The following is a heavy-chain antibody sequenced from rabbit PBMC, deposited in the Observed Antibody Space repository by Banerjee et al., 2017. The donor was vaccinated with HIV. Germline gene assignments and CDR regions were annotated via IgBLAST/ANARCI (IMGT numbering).Heavy chain of an antibody. CDR3: ARAGDYDYTYGYAGYPM. CDR1: GFSLSSNYW. V-gene: IGHV1S45*01. CDR2: IYVGSSGGT. J-gene: IGHJ4*01. D-gene: IGHD6-1*01. Sequence: QGQLAESGGDLVKPEGSLTLTCTASGFSLSSNYWICWVRQAPGKGLQWIACIYVGSSGGTYYASWTKGRFTISKTSSTTVTLQMTSLTAADTATYFCARAGDYDYTYGYAGYPMWGPGTLVTVS.